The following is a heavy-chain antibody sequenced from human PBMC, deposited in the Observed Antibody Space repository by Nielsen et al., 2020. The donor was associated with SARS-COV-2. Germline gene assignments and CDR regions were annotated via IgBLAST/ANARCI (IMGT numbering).Heavy chain of an antibody. CDR3: ARGPRITMVRGVNAFDI. CDR1: GGSFSGYY. D-gene: IGHD3-10*01. V-gene: IGHV4-34*01. J-gene: IGHJ3*02. CDR2: INHSGST. Sequence: SETLSLTCAVYGGSFSGYYWSWIRQPPGKGLEWIGEINHSGSTNYNPSLKSRVTISVDTSKNQFSLKLSSVTAADTAVYYCARGPRITMVRGVNAFDIWGQGTMVTVSS.